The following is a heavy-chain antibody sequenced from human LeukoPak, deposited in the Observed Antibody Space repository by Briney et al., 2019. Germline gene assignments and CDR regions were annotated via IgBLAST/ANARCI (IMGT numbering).Heavy chain of an antibody. CDR2: VSKTGDT. CDR3: ARRGAPSKFYYFDL. D-gene: IGHD1-26*01. J-gene: IGHJ4*02. V-gene: IGHV4-59*08. Sequence: SETLSLTYTVSSGSVTTHYWAWIRQPPGKGLEWIGFVSKTGDTNYNPSLKSRVSISVDTTKNTFSLNLRSLIAADTAVYYCARRGAPSKFYYFDLWGQGALVTVPS. CDR1: SGSVTTHY.